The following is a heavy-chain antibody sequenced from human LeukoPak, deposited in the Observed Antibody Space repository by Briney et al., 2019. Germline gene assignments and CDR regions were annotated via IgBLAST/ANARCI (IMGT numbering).Heavy chain of an antibody. CDR1: GYTFTSYD. CDR3: ARRSAGSGARDYYYYMDV. V-gene: IGHV1-8*01. J-gene: IGHJ6*03. D-gene: IGHD2-15*01. Sequence: GASVKVSCKASGYTFTSYDINWVRQATGQGLEWMGWMTPNSGNTGYAQKFQGRVTMTRNTSISTAYMELSSLRSEDTAVYYCARRSAGSGARDYYYYMDVWGKGTTVTVSS. CDR2: MTPNSGNT.